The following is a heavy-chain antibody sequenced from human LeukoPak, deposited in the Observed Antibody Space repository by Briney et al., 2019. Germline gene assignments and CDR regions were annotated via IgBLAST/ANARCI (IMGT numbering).Heavy chain of an antibody. V-gene: IGHV4-34*01. CDR1: GGSFSGYY. Sequence: SETLSLTCAVYGGSFSGYYWSWIRQPPGKGLEWIGEINRSGSTNYNPSLKSRVTISVDTSKNQFSLKLSSVTAADTAVYYCARGRNYYGSGRPKHYGMDVWGQGTTVTVSS. J-gene: IGHJ6*02. D-gene: IGHD3-10*01. CDR3: ARGRNYYGSGRPKHYGMDV. CDR2: INRSGST.